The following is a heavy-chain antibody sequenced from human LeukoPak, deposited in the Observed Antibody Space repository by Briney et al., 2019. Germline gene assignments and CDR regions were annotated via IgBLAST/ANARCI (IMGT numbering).Heavy chain of an antibody. V-gene: IGHV3-30*18. CDR1: GIIFSTYG. CDR3: AKGRRGSSYVHYFDS. J-gene: IGHJ4*02. Sequence: PGGSLRLSCAASGIIFSTYGMHWVRQAPGKGLEWVGVISNDGINTYYTDSLKGRFTISRDNSNSTLYLHMNSLRLEDTAVYYCAKGRRGSSYVHYFDSWGQGALGTVSS. D-gene: IGHD5-18*01. CDR2: ISNDGINT.